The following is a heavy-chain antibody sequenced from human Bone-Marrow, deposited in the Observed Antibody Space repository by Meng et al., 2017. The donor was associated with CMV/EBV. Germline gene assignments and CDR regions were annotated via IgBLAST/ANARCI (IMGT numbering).Heavy chain of an antibody. CDR1: GYMSSHNW. J-gene: IGHJ5*02. D-gene: IGHD6-13*01. CDR3: ARGGAAAGVAYNWFDR. CDR2: ISYTGTT. V-gene: IGHV4-4*02. Sequence: GYMSSHNWRSWVGQPPGKRLEWVGEISYTGTTNYNPSLKRRVRISIDKSKNQFSLRLTSVTAGDTAIYYCARGGAAAGVAYNWFDRWGQGTLVTVSS.